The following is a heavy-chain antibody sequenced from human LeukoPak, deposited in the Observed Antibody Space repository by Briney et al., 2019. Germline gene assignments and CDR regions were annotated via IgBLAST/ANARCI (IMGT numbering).Heavy chain of an antibody. D-gene: IGHD5-12*01. CDR3: ARGNGYSGLGFDY. V-gene: IGHV4-31*03. Sequence: SETLSLTCTVSGGSISSGGYYWSWLRQHPGKGLEWIGYIYYSGSTYYNPSLKSRVTISVDTSKNQFSLKLSSVTAADTAGYYCARGNGYSGLGFDYWGQGTLVTVSS. CDR2: IYYSGST. J-gene: IGHJ4*02. CDR1: GGSISSGGYY.